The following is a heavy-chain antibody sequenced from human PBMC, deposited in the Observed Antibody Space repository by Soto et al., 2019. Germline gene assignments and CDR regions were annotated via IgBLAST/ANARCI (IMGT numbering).Heavy chain of an antibody. CDR2: ISSSSSYT. Sequence: QVQLVESGGGLVKPGGSLRLSCAASGFTFSDYYMSWIRQAPGKGLEWVSYISSSSSYTNYADSVKGRFTISRDNAKNSLYLQMNRLRAEDTAVYYCARENVYCGGDCYYGSDYWGQGTLVTVSS. D-gene: IGHD2-21*02. J-gene: IGHJ4*02. V-gene: IGHV3-11*06. CDR1: GFTFSDYY. CDR3: ARENVYCGGDCYYGSDY.